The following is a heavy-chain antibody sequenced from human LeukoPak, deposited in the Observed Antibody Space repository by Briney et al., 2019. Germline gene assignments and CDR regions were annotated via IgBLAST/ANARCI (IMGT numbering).Heavy chain of an antibody. V-gene: IGHV3-23*01. CDR3: AKGFSYAYDY. CDR2: IIGRGDRT. CDR1: GFTFSSYV. J-gene: IGHJ4*02. Sequence: PGGSLRLSCAASGFTFSSYVMTWVRQAPGKGLEWVSHIIGRGDRTYYADSVKGRFTISRDSSKNTLFLQMNSLGAEDTAVYYCAKGFSYAYDYWGQGTLVTVSS. D-gene: IGHD3-16*01.